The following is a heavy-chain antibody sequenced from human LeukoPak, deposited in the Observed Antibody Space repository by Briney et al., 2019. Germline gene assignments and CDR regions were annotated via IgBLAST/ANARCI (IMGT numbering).Heavy chain of an antibody. D-gene: IGHD3-22*01. J-gene: IGHJ6*03. CDR2: IYHSGST. CDR3: ARVRWLHAYYSYYYMDV. CDR1: DDSINTYY. Sequence: SETLSLTCTVSDDSINTYYWSWIRQPPGKGLEWIGYIYHSGSTNYNPSLRSRVTISVDTSKSQLSLKLNSVTAADTAVYICARVRWLHAYYSYYYMDVWGRGTTVTVSS. V-gene: IGHV4-59*01.